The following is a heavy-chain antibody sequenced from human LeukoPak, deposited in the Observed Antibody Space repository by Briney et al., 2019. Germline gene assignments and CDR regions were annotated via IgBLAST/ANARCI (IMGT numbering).Heavy chain of an antibody. D-gene: IGHD6-13*01. Sequence: GGSLKLSCAASGVTVSSNYMSWVRQAPGKGLEWVSVIYSGGSTYYADSVKGRFTLSRDTSKNTLYLQMNSLRAEDTAVYYCARPRYGSSWYAFDIWGQGTIVTVSS. CDR1: GVTVSSNY. V-gene: IGHV3-53*01. CDR2: IYSGGST. J-gene: IGHJ3*02. CDR3: ARPRYGSSWYAFDI.